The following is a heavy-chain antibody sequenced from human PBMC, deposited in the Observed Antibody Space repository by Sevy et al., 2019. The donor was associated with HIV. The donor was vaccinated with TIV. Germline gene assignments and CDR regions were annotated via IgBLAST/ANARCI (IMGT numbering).Heavy chain of an antibody. CDR1: GYSFTTYR. CDR2: ISPHNGDT. CDR3: ARAYCSGGSCYSLAY. D-gene: IGHD2-15*01. Sequence: ASVQVSCQASGYSFTTYRITWLRQAPGQGLAWMGWISPHNGDTNYVQNLQGRVTLITDTSTSTAYMELRSLRSDDTAVYYGARAYCSGGSCYSLAYWGQGTRVTVSS. V-gene: IGHV1-18*01. J-gene: IGHJ4*02.